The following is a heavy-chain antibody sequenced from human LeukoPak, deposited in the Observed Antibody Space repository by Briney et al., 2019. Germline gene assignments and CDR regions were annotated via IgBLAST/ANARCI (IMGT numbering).Heavy chain of an antibody. D-gene: IGHD4-23*01. J-gene: IGHJ2*01. Sequence: GGSLRLSCAASGFTFTNYAMHWVPQAPGKGLEWVAVISYDETNKYYEDSVKGRFTISRDSSKNTLYLQTSSLRDEDTAVYYCAKNNDYGGSYWYFDLWGRGTLVTVSS. CDR2: ISYDETNK. CDR1: GFTFTNYA. V-gene: IGHV3-30*04. CDR3: AKNNDYGGSYWYFDL.